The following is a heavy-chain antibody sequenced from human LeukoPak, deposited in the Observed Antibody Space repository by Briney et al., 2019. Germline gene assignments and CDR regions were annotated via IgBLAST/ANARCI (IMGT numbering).Heavy chain of an antibody. CDR2: INHSGST. V-gene: IGHV4-34*01. J-gene: IGHJ6*02. D-gene: IGHD3-10*01. CDR3: ARDQERYYGSGSAHYYGMDV. Sequence: SETLSLTCAVYGGSFSGYYWSWIRQPPGKGLEWIGEINHSGSTNYNPSLKSRVTISVDTSKNQFSLKLSSVTAADTAVYYCARDQERYYGSGSAHYYGMDVWGQGTTVTVSS. CDR1: GGSFSGYY.